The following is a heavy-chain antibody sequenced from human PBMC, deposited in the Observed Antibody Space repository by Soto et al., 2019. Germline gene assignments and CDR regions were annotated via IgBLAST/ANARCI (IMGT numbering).Heavy chain of an antibody. Sequence: SETLSLTCAVYGGSFSGYYWSWIRQPPGKWLEWIGEINHSGSTNYNPSLKSRVTISVDTSKNQFSLKLSSVTAADTAVYYCASVGPWFGEFHYYYYGMDVWGQGXTVTVYS. J-gene: IGHJ6*02. CDR2: INHSGST. CDR1: GGSFSGYY. V-gene: IGHV4-34*01. D-gene: IGHD3-10*01. CDR3: ASVGPWFGEFHYYYYGMDV.